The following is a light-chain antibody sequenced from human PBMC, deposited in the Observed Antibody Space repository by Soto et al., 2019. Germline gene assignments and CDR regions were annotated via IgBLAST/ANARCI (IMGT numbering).Light chain of an antibody. J-gene: IGKJ2*01. CDR1: QSVSSY. CDR3: QQRSNWPPYT. V-gene: IGKV3-11*01. CDR2: AAS. Sequence: IVLTQSPATLSLSPGERATLSCRASQSVSSYLAWYQQKPGQTPRLLIYAASNRATGIPARFSGSGSGTDFTLTISSLEPEDFAVYDCQQRSNWPPYTFGQGPKLEIK.